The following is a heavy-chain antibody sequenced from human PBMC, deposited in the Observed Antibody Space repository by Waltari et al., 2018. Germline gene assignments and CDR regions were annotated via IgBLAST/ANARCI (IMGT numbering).Heavy chain of an antibody. CDR1: GGSISSYY. CDR3: AREAGYILGDAFDI. V-gene: IGHV4-59*01. Sequence: QVQLQESGPGLVKPSETLSLTFTYSGGSISSYYWSWIRQPPGKGLEWIGYIYYSGSTNYNPSLKSRVTISVDTSKNQFSLKLSSVTAADTAVYYCAREAGYILGDAFDIWGQGTMVTVSS. D-gene: IGHD3-9*01. CDR2: IYYSGST. J-gene: IGHJ3*02.